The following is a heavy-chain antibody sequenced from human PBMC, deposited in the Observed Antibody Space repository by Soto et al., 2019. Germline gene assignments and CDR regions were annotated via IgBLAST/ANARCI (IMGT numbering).Heavy chain of an antibody. D-gene: IGHD3-22*01. CDR3: AKVLHYYDSSGYYLQTRAFDI. Sequence: GGSLRLSCAASGFTFSSYAMSWAPQAPGKGLKWVSAISGSGGSTYYADSVKGRFTISRDNSKNTLYLQMNSLRAEDTAVYYCAKVLHYYDSSGYYLQTRAFDIWGQGTMVTVSS. CDR1: GFTFSSYA. J-gene: IGHJ3*02. CDR2: ISGSGGST. V-gene: IGHV3-23*01.